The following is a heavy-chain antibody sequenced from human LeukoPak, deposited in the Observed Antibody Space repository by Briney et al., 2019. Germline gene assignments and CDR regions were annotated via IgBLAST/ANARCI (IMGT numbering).Heavy chain of an antibody. V-gene: IGHV2-5*02. D-gene: IGHD6-19*01. CDR1: GYSLSTSGVG. CDR2: IYWDDDK. Sequence: SGPTLVNPTQTLTLTCTFSGYSLSTSGVGVGWIRQPPGKALEWLALIYWDDDKRYSPSLKSRLTITKDTSKNQVVLTMTNMDPVDTATYYCAHAYSSPEGNYFDYWGQGTLVTVSS. J-gene: IGHJ4*02. CDR3: AHAYSSPEGNYFDY.